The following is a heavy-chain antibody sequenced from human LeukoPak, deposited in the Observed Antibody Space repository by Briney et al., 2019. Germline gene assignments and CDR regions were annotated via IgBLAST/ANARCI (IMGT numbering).Heavy chain of an antibody. CDR3: ASASSHRIAAGGDY. V-gene: IGHV3-23*01. CDR2: ISPTTGTT. J-gene: IGHJ4*02. CDR1: GFPFSSYA. D-gene: IGHD6-13*01. Sequence: PGGSLRLSCAASGFPFSSYAMSWIRKAPGEGLEWLSAISPTTGTTFYADSVKGRFTISRDNSENTLYLQMNSLRAEDTAVYYCASASSHRIAAGGDYWGQGTLVTVSS.